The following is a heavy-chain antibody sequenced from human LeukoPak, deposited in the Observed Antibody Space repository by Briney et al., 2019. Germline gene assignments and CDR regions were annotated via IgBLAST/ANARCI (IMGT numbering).Heavy chain of an antibody. J-gene: IGHJ4*02. Sequence: PGGSLRLSCAASGFTFSSYAMSWVRQAPGKGLEWVSAISGSGDNIYYADSVKGRFTISRDSSKKTLYLQLNILRAEDTAVYYCAKSDCSYISCYVLDYWGQGTQATVSS. CDR3: AKSDCSYISCYVLDY. CDR1: GFTFSSYA. V-gene: IGHV3-23*01. CDR2: ISGSGDNI. D-gene: IGHD2-2*01.